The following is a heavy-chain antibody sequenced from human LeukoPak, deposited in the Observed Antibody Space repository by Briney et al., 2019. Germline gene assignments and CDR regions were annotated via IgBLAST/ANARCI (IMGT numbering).Heavy chain of an antibody. V-gene: IGHV4-59*06. CDR3: ATYKAGDINWFDP. CDR1: GASVTSYS. J-gene: IGHJ5*02. Sequence: PSETLSLTCTVSGASVTSYSWSWIRQRPGKGLHWIGYIYYNWTTQYNPSLRSRLGISMDMSKNQFSLKLRSVTAADTAIYYCATYKAGDINWFDPWSQGILVTVSS. CDR2: IYYNWTT. D-gene: IGHD2-21*01.